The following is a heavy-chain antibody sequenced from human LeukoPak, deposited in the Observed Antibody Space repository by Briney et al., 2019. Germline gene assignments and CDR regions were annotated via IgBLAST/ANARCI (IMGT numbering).Heavy chain of an antibody. CDR3: ARVKRDSSGYYHPDY. D-gene: IGHD3-22*01. CDR1: GYTFTSYD. V-gene: IGHV1-8*01. CDR2: MNPNSGNT. Sequence: ASVKVSCKAPGYTFTSYDINWVRQATGQWLEWMGWMNPNSGNTGYAQKFQGRVTMTRNTSISTAYMDLSSLRSEDTAVYYCARVKRDSSGYYHPDYWGQGTLVTVSS. J-gene: IGHJ4*02.